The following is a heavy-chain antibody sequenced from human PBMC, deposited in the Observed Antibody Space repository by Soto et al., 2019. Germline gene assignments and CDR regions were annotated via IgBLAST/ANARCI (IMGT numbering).Heavy chain of an antibody. V-gene: IGHV1-69*02. D-gene: IGHD4-17*01. CDR2: IIPILGIA. CDR1: GGTFSSYT. Sequence: QVQLVQSGAEVKKPGSSVKVSCKASGGTFSSYTISWVRQAPGQGLEWMGRIIPILGIANYAQKFQGRVTITADKSTSTAYMELSSLRSEDTAVYYCARGGGEGGDYGWFDPWGQGTLVTVSS. CDR3: ARGGGEGGDYGWFDP. J-gene: IGHJ5*02.